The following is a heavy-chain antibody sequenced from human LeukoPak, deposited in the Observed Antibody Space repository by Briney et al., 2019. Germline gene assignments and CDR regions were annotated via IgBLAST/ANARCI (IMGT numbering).Heavy chain of an antibody. V-gene: IGHV4-59*01. Sequence: SGTLSLTCTVSGGSITSSYYWSWIRQPPGKGLEWIGYIYYSGSTNYNPSLKSRVTISVDTSKNQFSLKLSSVTAADTAVYYCARTIAAAGTGLYYFDYWGQGTLVTVSS. CDR2: IYYSGST. CDR1: GGSITSSYY. J-gene: IGHJ4*02. CDR3: ARTIAAAGTGLYYFDY. D-gene: IGHD6-13*01.